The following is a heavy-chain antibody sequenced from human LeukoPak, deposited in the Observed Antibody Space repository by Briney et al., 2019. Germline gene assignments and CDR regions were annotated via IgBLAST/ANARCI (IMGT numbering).Heavy chain of an antibody. V-gene: IGHV3-33*01. D-gene: IGHD2-2*01. J-gene: IGHJ4*02. Sequence: PGGSLRLSCAASGFTFSSYGMHWVRQAPGKGLEWVAVIWYDGSNKYYADSVKGRFTISRDNSKNTLYLQMNSLRAEDTAVYYCARDPTRVVVPAAPDYWGQGTLVTVSS. CDR1: GFTFSSYG. CDR2: IWYDGSNK. CDR3: ARDPTRVVVPAAPDY.